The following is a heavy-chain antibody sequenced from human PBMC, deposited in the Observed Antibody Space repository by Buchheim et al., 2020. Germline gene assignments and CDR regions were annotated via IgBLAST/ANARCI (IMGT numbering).Heavy chain of an antibody. D-gene: IGHD2-8*01. Sequence: EVQLVQSGAEVKKPGESLRISCKGFGYTFTSHWISWVRQMPGKGLEWMGRIDPDDSYTNYSPSFQGHVTISADKSISTPNLHWRSLKASDTAMYYCARQDCSSGVCYFFDHWGQGTL. CDR3: ARQDCSSGVCYFFDH. J-gene: IGHJ4*02. V-gene: IGHV5-10-1*03. CDR1: GYTFTSHW. CDR2: IDPDDSYT.